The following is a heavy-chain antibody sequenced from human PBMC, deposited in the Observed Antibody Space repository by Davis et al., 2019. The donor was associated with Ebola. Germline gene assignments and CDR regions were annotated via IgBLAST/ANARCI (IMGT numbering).Heavy chain of an antibody. V-gene: IGHV1-18*01. J-gene: IGHJ5*02. Sequence: ASVKVSCKASGYTFTSYGISWVRQAPGQGLEWMGWISAYNGNTNYAQKLQGRVTMTTDTSTSTAYMELRSLRSDDTAVYYCARVDVWSGYRYNWFDPWGQGTLVTVSS. CDR1: GYTFTSYG. CDR2: ISAYNGNT. CDR3: ARVDVWSGYRYNWFDP. D-gene: IGHD3-3*01.